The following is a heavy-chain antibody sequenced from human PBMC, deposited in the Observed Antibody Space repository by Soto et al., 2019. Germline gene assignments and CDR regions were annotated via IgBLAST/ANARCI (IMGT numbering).Heavy chain of an antibody. J-gene: IGHJ4*02. CDR3: ASDYYGSGSYFY. V-gene: IGHV4-39*07. CDR1: GGSISSSSYY. Sequence: SETLSLTCTVSGGSISSSSYYWGWIRQPPGKGLEWIGSIYYSGSTYYNPSLKSRFTISRDNAKNSLYLQMNSLRAEDTAVYYCASDYYGSGSYFYWGQGTLVTVSS. D-gene: IGHD3-10*01. CDR2: IYYSGST.